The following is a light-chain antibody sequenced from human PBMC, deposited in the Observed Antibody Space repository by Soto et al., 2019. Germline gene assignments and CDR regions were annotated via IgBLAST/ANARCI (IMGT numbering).Light chain of an antibody. V-gene: IGKV1-6*01. Sequence: AIHVTQSPSSLSASVGDRVTITCRASQGIRNDLGWYQQKPGKAPKLLIFAASSLQIGVPSRFSGSGSGTDFTLTISSLQPEDFATYYCLQDYNYPWTFGQGTKVDIK. J-gene: IGKJ1*01. CDR1: QGIRND. CDR3: LQDYNYPWT. CDR2: AAS.